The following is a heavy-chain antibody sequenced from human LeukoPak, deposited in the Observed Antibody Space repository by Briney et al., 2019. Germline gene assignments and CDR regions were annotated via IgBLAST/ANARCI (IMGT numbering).Heavy chain of an antibody. CDR3: AAELSYYYDSSGYHFDAFDI. CDR2: IVVGSGNT. D-gene: IGHD3-22*01. CDR1: GFTFSTSG. Sequence: ASVKVSCKTSGFTFSTSGIQWVRQARGQRLEWIGWIVVGSGNTKYAQKFQERVTITRDMFTSTAYMELSSLRSEDTAVYYCAAELSYYYDSSGYHFDAFDIWGQGTMVTVSS. J-gene: IGHJ3*02. V-gene: IGHV1-58*02.